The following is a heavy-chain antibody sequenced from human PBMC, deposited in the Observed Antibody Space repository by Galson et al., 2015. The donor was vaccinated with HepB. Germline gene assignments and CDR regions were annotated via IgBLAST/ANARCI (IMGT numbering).Heavy chain of an antibody. J-gene: IGHJ3*02. Sequence: SLRLSCAASGFTFSSYSMNWVRQAPGKGLEWVSYISSSSSSTIYYADSVKGRFTISRGNAKNSLYLQMNSLRSDDTAVYYCARDRGKGYPAFDIWGQGTMVTVSS. CDR2: ISSSSSSTI. CDR3: ARDRGKGYPAFDI. D-gene: IGHD2-15*01. CDR1: GFTFSSYS. V-gene: IGHV3-48*01.